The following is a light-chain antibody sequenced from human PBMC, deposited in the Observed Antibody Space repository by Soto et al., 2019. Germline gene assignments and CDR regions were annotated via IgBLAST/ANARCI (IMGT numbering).Light chain of an antibody. J-gene: IGLJ1*01. CDR1: SSNIGAGYD. Sequence: QSVLTQPPSVSGAPGQRVTISCTGSSSNIGAGYDVHWYQQLPGTAPKLLIYGNSNRPSGVPDRFSGSKSGTSASLAITGLQAEDEADYSCQSYDSRLSGYVFGTGTKVT. V-gene: IGLV1-40*01. CDR3: QSYDSRLSGYV. CDR2: GNS.